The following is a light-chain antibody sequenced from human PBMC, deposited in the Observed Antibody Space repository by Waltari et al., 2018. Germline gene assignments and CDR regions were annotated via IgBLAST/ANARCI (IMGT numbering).Light chain of an antibody. CDR3: QQPFIYPPT. V-gene: IGKV1-9*01. Sequence: DIQLTQSPSFVSASVGDRVTITCRASQGITNYLAWYQQKGPTGPNLLIYAASTVNRGVPARFSGIGSATEFILTISGLQPEDFATYYCQQPFIYPPTFGQGTRVDI. J-gene: IGKJ1*01. CDR2: AAS. CDR1: QGITNY.